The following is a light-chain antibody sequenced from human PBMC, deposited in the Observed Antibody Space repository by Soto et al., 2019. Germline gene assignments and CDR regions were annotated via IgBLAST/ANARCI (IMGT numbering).Light chain of an antibody. V-gene: IGKV1-39*01. CDR2: VAS. CDR1: QSISRD. CDR3: QQSYSTPLT. J-gene: IGKJ4*01. Sequence: DIQMTQSPSFLSASVGDRVTITCRASQSISRDLNWYQQKSATAPKLLIHVASSLQSEVPLRFSGSTPGKGFTFTISSLQPVDLATYYCQQSYSTPLTVGGGTKVVIK.